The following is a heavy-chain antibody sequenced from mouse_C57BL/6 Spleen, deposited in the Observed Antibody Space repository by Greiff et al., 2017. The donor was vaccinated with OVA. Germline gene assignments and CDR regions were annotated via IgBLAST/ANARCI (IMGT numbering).Heavy chain of an antibody. Sequence: VQLQQSGPGLVKPSQSLSLTCSVTGYSITSGYYWNWIRQFPGNKLEWMGYISYDGSNNYNPSLKNRISITRDTSKNQFLLKLNSVTTEDTATYYCASPSYWGQGTLVTVSA. CDR1: GYSITSGYY. CDR3: ASPSY. CDR2: ISYDGSN. V-gene: IGHV3-6*01. J-gene: IGHJ3*01.